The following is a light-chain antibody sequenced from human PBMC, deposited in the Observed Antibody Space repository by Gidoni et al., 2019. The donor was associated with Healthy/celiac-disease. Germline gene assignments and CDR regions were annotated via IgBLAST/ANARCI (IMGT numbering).Light chain of an antibody. CDR2: GNS. Sequence: QSVLTQQPSVSGAPGQRVTISCTGSSSNIGAGYDVHWYQQLPGTAPKLLIYGNSNRPSVVPDRFSGSKSGTSASLAITVLQAEDDADYYCQSYDSSLCGWVFGGGTKLTVL. J-gene: IGLJ3*02. CDR3: QSYDSSLCGWV. V-gene: IGLV1-40*01. CDR1: SSNIGAGYD.